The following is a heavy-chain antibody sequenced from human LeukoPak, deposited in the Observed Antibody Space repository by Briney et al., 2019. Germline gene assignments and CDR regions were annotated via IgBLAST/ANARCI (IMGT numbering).Heavy chain of an antibody. CDR2: ITDSGGT. J-gene: IGHJ4*02. CDR3: ARGLEMMY. Sequence: KGLEWIGEITDSGGTNYNPSLKSRVTISVDTSKNQFSLKLSSVTAADTAVYYCARGLEMMYWGQGALVTVSS. D-gene: IGHD1-1*01. V-gene: IGHV4-34*01.